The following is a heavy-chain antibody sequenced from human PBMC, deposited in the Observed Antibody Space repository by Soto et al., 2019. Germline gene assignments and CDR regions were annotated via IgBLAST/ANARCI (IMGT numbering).Heavy chain of an antibody. V-gene: IGHV3-23*01. CDR2: VTASSGVI. CDR3: ARYCAGVCYRGFGT. D-gene: IGHD2-21*02. CDR1: GFTFNNYV. J-gene: IGHJ5*02. Sequence: EVQLLESGGGLVQPGGSLRLSCAASGFTFNNYVMTWVRQTPGKGLDWVSLVTASSGVIYYADSVKGRFTVSRDNSKNTLYLQMNSRRAEDTALYYCARYCAGVCYRGFGTWGQGTLVTVSS.